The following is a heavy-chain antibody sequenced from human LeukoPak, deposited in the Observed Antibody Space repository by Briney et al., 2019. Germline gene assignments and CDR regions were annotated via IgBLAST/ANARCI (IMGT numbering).Heavy chain of an antibody. V-gene: IGHV3-53*01. CDR2: IYSGGNT. CDR3: ARGEPSSYDY. Sequence: GGSLGLSCAASGFTVSINYMSWVRQAPGKGLEWVSVIYSGGNTYYADSVKGRFTISSDNSKNTVYLQMNSLRAEDTAVYYCARGEPSSYDYWGQGTLVTVSS. J-gene: IGHJ4*02. D-gene: IGHD1-14*01. CDR1: GFTVSINY.